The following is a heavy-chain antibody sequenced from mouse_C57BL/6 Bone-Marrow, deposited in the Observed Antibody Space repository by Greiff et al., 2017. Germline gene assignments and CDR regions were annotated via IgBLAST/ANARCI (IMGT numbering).Heavy chain of an antibody. CDR2: IDPENGDT. D-gene: IGHD1-1*01. CDR1: GFNIKDDY. CDR3: TIYGSSTFAY. V-gene: IGHV14-4*01. Sequence: VQLQQSGAELVRPGASVKLSCTASGFNIKDDYMHWVKQRPEQGLEWIGWIDPENGDTEYASKFQGKATITADTSSNTAYLQLSSLTSEDTAVYYWTIYGSSTFAYWGQGTLVTVSA. J-gene: IGHJ3*01.